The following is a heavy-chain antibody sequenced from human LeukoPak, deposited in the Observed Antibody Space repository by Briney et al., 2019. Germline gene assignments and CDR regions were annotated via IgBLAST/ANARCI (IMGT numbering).Heavy chain of an antibody. V-gene: IGHV3-7*03. D-gene: IGHD6-19*01. Sequence: PGRSLRLSCAASGFTFSSYWMTWVRQAPGKGLEWVANIKQDGSERNYVDSVKGRFTICRDNAKNSLYLQMNTLRDEDTAVYYCATGAGCGYWGQGTLVTVSS. CDR1: GFTFSSYW. J-gene: IGHJ4*02. CDR2: IKQDGSER. CDR3: ATGAGCGY.